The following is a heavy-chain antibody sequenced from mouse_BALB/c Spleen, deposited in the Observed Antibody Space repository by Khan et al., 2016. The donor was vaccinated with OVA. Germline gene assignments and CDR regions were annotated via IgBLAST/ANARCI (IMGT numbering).Heavy chain of an antibody. CDR1: GFSLTDYG. D-gene: IGHD2-1*01. Sequence: VQLVESGPGLVTPSQSLSFTCTVSGFSLTDYGVSWIRQPPGKGLEWLGVIWGGGSTYYNSALKSRLSISKDNSKSQVFLKMNSLQTDDTAMYYCAKGVRSYYFALDYWGQGTSVTVSS. J-gene: IGHJ4*01. V-gene: IGHV2-6-5*01. CDR2: IWGGGST. CDR3: AKGVRSYYFALDY.